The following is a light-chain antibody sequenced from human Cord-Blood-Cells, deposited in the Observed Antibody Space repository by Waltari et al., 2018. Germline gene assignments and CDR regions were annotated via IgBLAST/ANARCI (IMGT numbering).Light chain of an antibody. V-gene: IGKV1-39*01. CDR2: AAS. J-gene: IGKJ2*01. CDR1: QSISSY. CDR3: QQSYSTPYT. Sequence: DIQMPQSPSSLSPSVGDRVTITCRASQSISSYLNWYQEKPGKAPKLLIYAASSLQSGVPSRCSGSGSGTDFTLTISSLQPEDFATYYCQQSYSTPYTFGQGTKLEIK.